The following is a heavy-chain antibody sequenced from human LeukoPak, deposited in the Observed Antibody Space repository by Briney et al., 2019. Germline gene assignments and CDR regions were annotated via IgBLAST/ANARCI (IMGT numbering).Heavy chain of an antibody. J-gene: IGHJ4*02. CDR1: GFIFSTYA. V-gene: IGHV3-23*01. Sequence: GGSLRLSCATSGFIFSTYALSWVRQAPGKGLEWASSISGSGGSTYHADSVKGRFTISRDSSKSTLYLQMNSLRAEDTAIYYCARVIRAAPGKGYFDYWGQGTLVTVSS. CDR3: ARVIRAAPGKGYFDY. CDR2: ISGSGGST. D-gene: IGHD6-13*01.